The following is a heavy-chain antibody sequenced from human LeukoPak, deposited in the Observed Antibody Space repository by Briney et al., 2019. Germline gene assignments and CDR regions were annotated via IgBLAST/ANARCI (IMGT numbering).Heavy chain of an antibody. D-gene: IGHD6-13*01. Sequence: GGSLRLSCSASGFIFSPYAMHWVRQAPGKGLEYVSSISSEGKTTYYADSVKGRFTISRDNSKNTLYLQMSSLRPEDTAVYYCVKDRWVDHWGQGTLVTVSS. V-gene: IGHV3-64D*06. CDR3: VKDRWVDH. CDR1: GFIFSPYA. J-gene: IGHJ4*02. CDR2: ISSEGKTT.